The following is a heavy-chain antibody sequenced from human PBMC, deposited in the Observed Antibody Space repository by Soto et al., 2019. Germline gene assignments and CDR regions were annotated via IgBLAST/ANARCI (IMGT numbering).Heavy chain of an antibody. Sequence: SETLSLTCTVSGGSISSSSYYWGWIRQPPGKGLEWIGSIYYSGSTYYNPSLKSRVTISVDTSKNQFSLKLSSVTAADTAVYYCARIRRNCGGDCAPNYFDYWGQGTLVTVSS. J-gene: IGHJ4*02. CDR2: IYYSGST. CDR1: GGSISSSSYY. D-gene: IGHD2-21*01. CDR3: ARIRRNCGGDCAPNYFDY. V-gene: IGHV4-39*01.